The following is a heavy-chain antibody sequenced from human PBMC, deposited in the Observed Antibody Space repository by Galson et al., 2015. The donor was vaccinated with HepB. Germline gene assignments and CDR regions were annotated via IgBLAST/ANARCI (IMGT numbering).Heavy chain of an antibody. Sequence: SLRLSCAASGFIFSDYWMNWVRQIPGKGLEWVANMKYDGSEKYYVDSVKGRFTISRDNAKNSLYLQMNSLRDEDTALYYCARGEEGGFYYWGQGTLVTVSS. CDR3: ARGEEGGFYY. CDR2: MKYDGSEK. V-gene: IGHV3-7*03. CDR1: GFIFSDYW. D-gene: IGHD3-16*01. J-gene: IGHJ4*02.